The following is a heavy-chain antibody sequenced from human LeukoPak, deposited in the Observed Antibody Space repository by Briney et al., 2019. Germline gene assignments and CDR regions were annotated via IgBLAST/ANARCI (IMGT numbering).Heavy chain of an antibody. CDR1: GFPFSAYA. V-gene: IGHV3-23*01. CDR2: IRGSGDPA. J-gene: IGHJ4*02. D-gene: IGHD1-1*01. CDR3: AKGLERGSRLDS. Sequence: GGSLRLSCVASGFPFSAYAMSWVRQAPNKGLEWVSGIRGSGDPAYYAESVKGRFTVYRDNFRNIVYLQMNSLRAEDTALYYCAKGLERGSRLDSWGQGTLVTVSS.